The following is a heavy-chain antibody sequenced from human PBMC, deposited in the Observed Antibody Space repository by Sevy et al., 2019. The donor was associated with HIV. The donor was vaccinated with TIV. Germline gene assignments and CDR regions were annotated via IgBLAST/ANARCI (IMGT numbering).Heavy chain of an antibody. CDR3: ARDRNGGYDFWSGYSTRYYYGMDV. V-gene: IGHV3-30*04. Sequence: GGSLRLSCAASGFTFSSYAMHWVRQAPGKGLEWVAVISYDGSNKYYADSVKGRFTISRDNSKNTLYLQMNSLRAEDTAVYYVARDRNGGYDFWSGYSTRYYYGMDVWGQGTTVTVSS. J-gene: IGHJ6*02. CDR2: ISYDGSNK. CDR1: GFTFSSYA. D-gene: IGHD3-3*01.